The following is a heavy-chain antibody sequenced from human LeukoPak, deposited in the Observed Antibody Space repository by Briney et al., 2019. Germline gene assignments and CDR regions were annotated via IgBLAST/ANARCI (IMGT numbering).Heavy chain of an antibody. J-gene: IGHJ4*02. V-gene: IGHV3-48*03. Sequence: GGSLRLSCAASGFAFSSYEMNWVRQAPGKGLEWVSYISSGSTIYDADSVKGRFTISRDNAKNSLYLQMNSLRAEDTAVYYCARESTAVAGPPFDYWAREPWSPSPQ. D-gene: IGHD6-19*01. CDR1: GFAFSSYE. CDR3: ARESTAVAGPPFDY. CDR2: ISSGSTI.